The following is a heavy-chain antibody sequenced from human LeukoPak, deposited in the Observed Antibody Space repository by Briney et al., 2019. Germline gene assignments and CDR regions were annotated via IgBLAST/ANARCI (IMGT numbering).Heavy chain of an antibody. V-gene: IGHV4-59*08. J-gene: IGHJ4*02. Sequence: PSGTLSLTCAVSGGSIYSSDWWSWIRQPPGAGLEWIGYIYSSGSTDYNPSLKSRVTISVDTSKNQFSLKLSSVTAADTAIYYCARQRSGYGGVDYWGQGTLVTVSS. CDR3: ARQRSGYGGVDY. CDR1: GGSIYSSDW. D-gene: IGHD5-12*01. CDR2: IYSSGST.